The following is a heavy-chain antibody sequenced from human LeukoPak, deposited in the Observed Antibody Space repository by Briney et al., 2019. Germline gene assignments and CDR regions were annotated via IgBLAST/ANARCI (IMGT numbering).Heavy chain of an antibody. CDR2: IGAGGSDT. J-gene: IGHJ3*01. CDR1: GFTFSSYA. CDR3: ARYPAPATTPKYAPAGN. Sequence: GGSLRLSCAASGFTFSSYAMSWVRQTPGKGLEWVAAIGAGGSDTYYTVSVKGRFSISRDNSKNTVHLQMNSLRAEDTAVYYCARYPAPATTPKYAPAGNWGQGTMVIVSS. D-gene: IGHD4-17*01. V-gene: IGHV3-23*01.